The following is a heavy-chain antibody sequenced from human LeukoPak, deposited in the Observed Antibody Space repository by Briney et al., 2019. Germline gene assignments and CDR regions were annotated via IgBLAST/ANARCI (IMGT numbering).Heavy chain of an antibody. J-gene: IGHJ5*02. V-gene: IGHV3-7*04. CDR2: IKQDGSEK. Sequence: GGSLRLSCEASGFTFTNHWMTWVRQTPVEGLEWVANIKQDGSEKNYVDSVKGRFTISRDNAKNSLYLQMNSLRAEDSAVYYCARELIYGSKSYYTPWGQGTLVTVSS. D-gene: IGHD3-10*01. CDR1: GFTFTNHW. CDR3: ARELIYGSKSYYTP.